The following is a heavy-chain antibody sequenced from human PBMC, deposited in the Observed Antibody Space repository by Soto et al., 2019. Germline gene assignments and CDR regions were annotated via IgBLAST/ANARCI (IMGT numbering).Heavy chain of an antibody. V-gene: IGHV3-23*01. D-gene: IGHD1-1*01. CDR3: ASWHEREHAYDV. J-gene: IGHJ3*01. Sequence: GSLRLSCAASGFTFSSYAMYWVRQAPGKGLEWVSAISGSGDSSYYADSVKDRFTISRDNPTNTLYLQMNNLRAEDTAVYYCASWHEREHAYDVWGQGTTVTVSS. CDR2: ISGSGDSS. CDR1: GFTFSSYA.